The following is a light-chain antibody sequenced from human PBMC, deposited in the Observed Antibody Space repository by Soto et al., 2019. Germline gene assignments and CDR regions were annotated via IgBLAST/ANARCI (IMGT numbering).Light chain of an antibody. Sequence: EIVLTQSPGTLSLSPGERATLSCSASQSVTSNYLAWYQQKPGQAPRLLIDGASSRVTGIPDRFSGSGSDTDFTLTISRLEPEDFAVYYCQQYGSSPITFGGGTKVEI. V-gene: IGKV3-20*01. J-gene: IGKJ4*01. CDR2: GAS. CDR3: QQYGSSPIT. CDR1: QSVTSNY.